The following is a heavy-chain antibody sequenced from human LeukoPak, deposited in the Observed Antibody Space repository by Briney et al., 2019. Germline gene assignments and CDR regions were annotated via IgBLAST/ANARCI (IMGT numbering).Heavy chain of an antibody. J-gene: IGHJ3*02. Sequence: GGPLRLSCAASGFTFSSYSMNWVRQAPGKGLEWVSSISSSSSYIYYADSVKGRFTISRDNAKNSLYLQMNSLRAEDTAVYYCARDRGSGTYDAFDIWGQGTMVTVSS. CDR3: ARDRGSGTYDAFDI. V-gene: IGHV3-21*01. CDR1: GFTFSSYS. D-gene: IGHD1-26*01. CDR2: ISSSSSYI.